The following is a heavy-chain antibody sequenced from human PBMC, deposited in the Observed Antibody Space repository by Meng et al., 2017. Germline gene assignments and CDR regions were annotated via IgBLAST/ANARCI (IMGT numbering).Heavy chain of an antibody. D-gene: IGHD5-18*01. V-gene: IGHV1-69*13. J-gene: IGHJ6*02. CDR1: GVTFSSYA. Sequence: SVKVSCKASGVTFSSYAISWVRQAPGQGLEWIGGIIPILGTANYAQKFQGRVTITADESTSTAYMELSSLRSEDTAVYYCARLSVYTAMAIYYYYGMDVWGQGTTVTVSS. CDR2: IIPILGTA. CDR3: ARLSVYTAMAIYYYYGMDV.